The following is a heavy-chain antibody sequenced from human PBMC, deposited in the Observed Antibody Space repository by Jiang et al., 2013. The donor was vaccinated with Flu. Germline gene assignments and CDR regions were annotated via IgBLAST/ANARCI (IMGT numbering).Heavy chain of an antibody. CDR1: GGSMNIISYF. J-gene: IGHJ5*02. CDR2: GFYSGST. Sequence: GSGLVKPSETLSLICTVSGGSMNIISYFWAWIRRPPGKGLEWIGSGFYSGSTYYNPSLKNRVTISVDTSKNQFSLKLNSVSAADTAVYYCARALATVTSSPTPNWFDPWGQGTLVTVSS. CDR3: ARALATVTSSPTPNWFDP. D-gene: IGHD4-17*01. V-gene: IGHV4-39*07.